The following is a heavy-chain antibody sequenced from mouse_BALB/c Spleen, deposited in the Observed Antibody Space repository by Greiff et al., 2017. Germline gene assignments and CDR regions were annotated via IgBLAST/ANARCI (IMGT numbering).Heavy chain of an antibody. J-gene: IGHJ4*01. D-gene: IGHD1-1*01. Sequence: QVQLQQSGPGLVQPSQSLSITCTVSGFSLTSYGVHWVRQSPGKGLEWLGVIWSGGSTDYNAAFISRLSISKDNSKSQVFFKMNSLQADDTAIYYCARIVVATDYYAMDYWGQGTSVTVSS. V-gene: IGHV2-4-1*01. CDR1: GFSLTSYG. CDR2: IWSGGST. CDR3: ARIVVATDYYAMDY.